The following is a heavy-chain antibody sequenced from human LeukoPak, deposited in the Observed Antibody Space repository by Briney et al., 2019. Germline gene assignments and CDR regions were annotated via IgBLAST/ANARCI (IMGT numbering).Heavy chain of an antibody. V-gene: IGHV5-51*01. D-gene: IGHD5-12*01. CDR2: IYPGDSDT. CDR3: ARHHTRADGYNSEYYFDY. CDR1: EYSFTSYW. J-gene: IGHJ4*02. Sequence: GESLKISCKGSEYSFTSYWIGWVRQMPGKGLEWMGIIYPGDSDTRYSPSFQGQVTISADKSISTAYLQWSSLKASDTAMYYCARHHTRADGYNSEYYFDYWGQGTLVTVSS.